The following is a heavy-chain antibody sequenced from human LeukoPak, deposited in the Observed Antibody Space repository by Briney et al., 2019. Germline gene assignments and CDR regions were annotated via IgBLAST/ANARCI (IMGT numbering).Heavy chain of an antibody. CDR1: GFTFSSYG. Sequence: GGSLRLSCAASGFTFSSYGMHWVRQAPGKGLEWVAFIRYDGSNKYYADSVKGRFTISRDNSKNTLYLQMNSLRAEDTAVYYCAKDPRGTMIVVHGYYMDVWGKGTTVTISS. CDR2: IRYDGSNK. V-gene: IGHV3-30*02. J-gene: IGHJ6*03. CDR3: AKDPRGTMIVVHGYYMDV. D-gene: IGHD3-22*01.